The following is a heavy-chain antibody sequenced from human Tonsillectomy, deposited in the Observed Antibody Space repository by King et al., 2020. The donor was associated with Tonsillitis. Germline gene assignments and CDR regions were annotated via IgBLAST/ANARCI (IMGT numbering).Heavy chain of an antibody. D-gene: IGHD1-26*01. CDR3: AREDSGRPEG. J-gene: IGHJ4*02. CDR2: IYHSGST. V-gene: IGHV4-38-2*02. Sequence: QLQESGPGLVKPSETLSLTCAVSGYSISSGYYWGWIRQPPGKGLEWIGSIYHSGSTYYNPSLKSRVTISLDTSKNQFSLKLSSVTAADTAVYYCAREDSGRPEGWGQGTLVTVSS. CDR1: GYSISSGYY.